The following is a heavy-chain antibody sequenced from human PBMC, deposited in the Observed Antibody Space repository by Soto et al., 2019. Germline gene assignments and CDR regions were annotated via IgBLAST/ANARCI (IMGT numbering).Heavy chain of an antibody. Sequence: QVQLVESGGGLVKPGGSLRLSCAASGLSFSDYYMTWIRQAPGKGLEWISYIGSSGRTIYYADSVKGRFTISRDNAKNSLYLQMNSLRAEDTAVYYCARGSSGDNDFDPGGQGTLVTVSS. CDR2: IGSSGRTI. CDR3: ARGSSGDNDFDP. D-gene: IGHD1-1*01. J-gene: IGHJ5*02. V-gene: IGHV3-11*01. CDR1: GLSFSDYY.